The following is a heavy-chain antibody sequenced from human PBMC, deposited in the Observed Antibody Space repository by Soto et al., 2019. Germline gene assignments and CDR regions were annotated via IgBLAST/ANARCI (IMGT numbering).Heavy chain of an antibody. D-gene: IGHD3-22*01. CDR2: MNPNSGNT. J-gene: IGHJ5*02. Sequence: QVQLVQSGAEVKKPGASVKVSCKASGYTFTSYDINWVRQATGQGLEWMGWMNPNSGNTGYAQKFQGRVTMTRNTSIGTAYMELSSLRSEDTAVYYCARGPYYYDSSGYSWFDPWGQGTLVTVSS. CDR1: GYTFTSYD. CDR3: ARGPYYYDSSGYSWFDP. V-gene: IGHV1-8*01.